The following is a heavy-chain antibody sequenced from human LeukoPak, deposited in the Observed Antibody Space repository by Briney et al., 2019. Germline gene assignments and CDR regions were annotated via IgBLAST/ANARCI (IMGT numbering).Heavy chain of an antibody. V-gene: IGHV1-69*05. CDR1: GGTFSSYA. J-gene: IGHJ4*02. CDR2: IIPIFGTA. CDR3: ARVGYSSGSSDY. D-gene: IGHD6-19*01. Sequence: ASVKVSCKASGGTFSSYAISWVRQAPGQGLEWMGGIIPIFGTANYAQKFQGRVTITTDESTSTAYMELSSLRSEDTAVYYCARVGYSSGSSDYWGQGTLVTVSS.